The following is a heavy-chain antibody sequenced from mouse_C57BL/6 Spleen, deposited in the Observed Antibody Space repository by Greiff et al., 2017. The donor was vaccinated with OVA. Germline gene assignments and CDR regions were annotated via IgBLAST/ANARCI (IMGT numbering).Heavy chain of an antibody. CDR2: IYPGDGDT. CDR3: ARSNDYGGYYYAMDY. D-gene: IGHD2-4*01. Sequence: VQLQQSGPELVKPGASVKISCKASGYAFSSSWMNWVKQRPGKGLEWIGRIYPGDGDTNYNGKFKGKATLTADKSSSTAYMQLSSLTSEDSAVYFCARSNDYGGYYYAMDYWGQGTSVTVSS. J-gene: IGHJ4*01. CDR1: GYAFSSSW. V-gene: IGHV1-82*01.